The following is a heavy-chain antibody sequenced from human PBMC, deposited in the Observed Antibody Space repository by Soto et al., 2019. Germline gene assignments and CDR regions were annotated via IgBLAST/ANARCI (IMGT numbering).Heavy chain of an antibody. CDR1: GFTFSSYG. V-gene: IGHV3-30*18. Sequence: QVQLVESGGGVVQPGRSLRLSCAASGFTFSSYGMHWVRQAPGKGLEWVAVISYDGSNKYYADSVKGRFTISRDNSKNTRYLQMNSLRAEDTAVYYCAKDRAYDGSVSDAFDIWGQGTMVTVSS. D-gene: IGHD3-10*01. J-gene: IGHJ3*02. CDR3: AKDRAYDGSVSDAFDI. CDR2: ISYDGSNK.